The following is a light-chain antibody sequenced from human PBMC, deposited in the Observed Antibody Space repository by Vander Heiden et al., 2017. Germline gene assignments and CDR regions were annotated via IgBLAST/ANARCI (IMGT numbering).Light chain of an antibody. CDR3: CSYAGSYSEV. V-gene: IGLV2-11*01. Sequence: QSALTQPRPVSGSPGQSVTISCTGTSSDAGGYNYVSWYQQHPGNAPKLMSYDVSRRPSGVPDRFSGSKSGNTASLTISGLQAEDEADYYCCSYAGSYSEVFGTGTKVTVL. J-gene: IGLJ1*01. CDR1: SSDAGGYNY. CDR2: DVS.